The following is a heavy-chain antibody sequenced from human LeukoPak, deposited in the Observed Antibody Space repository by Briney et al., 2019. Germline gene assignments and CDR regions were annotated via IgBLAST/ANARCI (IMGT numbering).Heavy chain of an antibody. CDR2: IYYSGST. Sequence: SETLSLTRTVSGGSISSSSYYWGWIRQPPGEGLEWIGSIYYSGSTYYNPSRKSRVTISVETSKNQFSLKLSSVTAADAAVYYCASLRAGDSYWGQGTLVTVSS. CDR3: ASLRAGDSY. CDR1: GGSISSSSYY. V-gene: IGHV4-39*01. D-gene: IGHD3-16*01. J-gene: IGHJ4*02.